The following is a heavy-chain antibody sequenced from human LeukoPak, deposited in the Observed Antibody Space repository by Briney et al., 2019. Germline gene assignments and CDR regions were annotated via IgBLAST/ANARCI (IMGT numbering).Heavy chain of an antibody. CDR1: GGTFSSYA. CDR2: INPNSGGT. V-gene: IGHV1-2*04. D-gene: IGHD3-22*01. Sequence: GASVKVSCKASGGTFSSYAISWVRQAPGQGLEWMGWINPNSGGTNYAQKFQGWVTMTRDTSISTAYMELSRLRSDDTAVYYCARARDYDSSGYSPDAFDIWGQGTMVTVSS. J-gene: IGHJ3*02. CDR3: ARARDYDSSGYSPDAFDI.